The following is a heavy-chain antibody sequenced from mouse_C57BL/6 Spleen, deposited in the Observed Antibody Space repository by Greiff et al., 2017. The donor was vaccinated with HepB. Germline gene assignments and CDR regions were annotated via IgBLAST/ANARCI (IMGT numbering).Heavy chain of an antibody. CDR2: IWTGGGT. CDR3: ARNSLLYSKADYYAMDY. J-gene: IGHJ4*01. D-gene: IGHD2-5*01. V-gene: IGHV2-9-1*01. Sequence: VKLMESGPGLVAPSQSLSITCTVSGFSLTSYAISWVRHPPGKGLEWLGVIWTGGGTNYNSALKSRLSISKDNSKSQVFLKMNSLQTDDTARYYCARNSLLYSKADYYAMDYWGQGTSVTVSS. CDR1: GFSLTSYA.